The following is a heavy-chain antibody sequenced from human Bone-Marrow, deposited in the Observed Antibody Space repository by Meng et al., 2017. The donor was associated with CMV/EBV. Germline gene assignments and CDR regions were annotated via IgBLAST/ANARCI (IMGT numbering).Heavy chain of an antibody. Sequence: ASVKVSCKASGYTFTGYYMHWVRQAPGQGLEWMGWINPNSGGTNYAQKFQGRVTMTRDTSISTAYMELSRLRSDDTAVYYCASLRITIFGVVRFDPWGQGTLVPVSS. V-gene: IGHV1-2*02. CDR1: GYTFTGYY. J-gene: IGHJ5*02. CDR3: ASLRITIFGVVRFDP. CDR2: INPNSGGT. D-gene: IGHD3-3*01.